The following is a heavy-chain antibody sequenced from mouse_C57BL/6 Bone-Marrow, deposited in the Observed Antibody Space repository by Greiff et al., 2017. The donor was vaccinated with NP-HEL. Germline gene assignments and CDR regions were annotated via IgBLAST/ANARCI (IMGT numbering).Heavy chain of an antibody. V-gene: IGHV14-4*01. CDR2: IDPENGDT. D-gene: IGHD3-2*02. Sequence: EVQLQQSGAELVRPGASVKLSCTASGFNIKDDYMHWVKQRPEQGLEWIGWIDPENGDTEYASKFQGKATITADTSSNTAYLQLSSLTSEDTAVYYCTTWIDSSGYGFAYWGQGNLVTVSA. CDR3: TTWIDSSGYGFAY. CDR1: GFNIKDDY. J-gene: IGHJ3*01.